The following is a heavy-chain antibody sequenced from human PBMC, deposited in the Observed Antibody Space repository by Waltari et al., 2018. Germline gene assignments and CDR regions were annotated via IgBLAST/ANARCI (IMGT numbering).Heavy chain of an antibody. V-gene: IGHV3-7*01. J-gene: IGHJ4*02. D-gene: IGHD1-1*01. CDR2: INKDGREK. CDR3: ASHWKSIRCPGDF. CDR1: GLNFSNWW. Sequence: EVQLVEAGGNLVQPGGSLKLPCAASGLNFSNWWMTWVRQAPGKGCEWVANINKDGREKCYVESVKGRFTISRDNAEKSLYLQMNSLRVDDTAVYYCASHWKSIRCPGDFWGQGTLVTVSS.